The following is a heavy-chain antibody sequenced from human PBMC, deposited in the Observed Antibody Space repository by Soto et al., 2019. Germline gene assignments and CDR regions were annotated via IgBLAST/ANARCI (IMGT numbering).Heavy chain of an antibody. CDR3: ARRITIFGVASDNWFDP. Sequence: PSDTLSLTCAVSGGSISSGGYSWSWIRQPPGKGLEWIGYIYHSGSTYYNPSLKSRVTISVDRSKNQFSLKLSSVTAADTAVYYCARRITIFGVASDNWFDPWGQGTLVSVS. V-gene: IGHV4-30-2*01. CDR2: IYHSGST. J-gene: IGHJ5*02. CDR1: GGSISSGGYS. D-gene: IGHD3-3*01.